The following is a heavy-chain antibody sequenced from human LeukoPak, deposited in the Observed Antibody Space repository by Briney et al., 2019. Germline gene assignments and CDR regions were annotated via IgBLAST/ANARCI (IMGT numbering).Heavy chain of an antibody. CDR3: ARVVYYDFWSGSLDAFDI. Sequence: ASVKVSCKASGYTFTGYYMHWVRQAPGQGLEWMGWINPNSGGTNYAQKFQGRVTMTRDTSISTAYMELSRLRSDDTAVYYCARVVYYDFWSGSLDAFDIWGQGTMVTVSS. CDR2: INPNSGGT. CDR1: GYTFTGYY. D-gene: IGHD3-3*01. V-gene: IGHV1-2*02. J-gene: IGHJ3*02.